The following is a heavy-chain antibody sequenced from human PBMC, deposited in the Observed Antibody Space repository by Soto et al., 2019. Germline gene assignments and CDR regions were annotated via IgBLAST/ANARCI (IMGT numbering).Heavy chain of an antibody. J-gene: IGHJ4*02. D-gene: IGHD3-10*01. CDR1: GGSISSGGYY. V-gene: IGHV4-31*03. CDR2: IYYSGST. CDR3: TRGRRLDYYGCGSYRGTLVY. Sequence: QVQLQESGPGLVKPSQTLSLTCTVSGGSISSGGYYWSWIRQHPGKGLEWIGYIYYSGSTYYNPSLKSRVTISVDTSKNQLALKLSSVTAADTAVYYCTRGRRLDYYGCGSYRGTLVYWGQGNLVPVSS.